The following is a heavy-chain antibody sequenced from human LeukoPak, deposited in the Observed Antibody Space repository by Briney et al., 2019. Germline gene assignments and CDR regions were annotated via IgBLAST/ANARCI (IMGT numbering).Heavy chain of an antibody. CDR2: NPNSGNT. D-gene: IGHD1-14*01. Sequence: NPNSGNTGYAQKFQGRVTITRNTSISTAYMELSSLRSEDTAVYYCARAVSNGNYYYYYMDVWGKGTTVTVSS. V-gene: IGHV1-8*03. J-gene: IGHJ6*03. CDR3: ARAVSNGNYYYYYMDV.